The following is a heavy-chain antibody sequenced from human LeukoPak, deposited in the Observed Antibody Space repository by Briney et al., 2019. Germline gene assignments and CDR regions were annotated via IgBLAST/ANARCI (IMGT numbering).Heavy chain of an antibody. CDR1: GGSISSYY. Sequence: SETLSLTCTISGGSISSYYWSWIRQPPGKGLEWIGEINHSGSTNYNPSLKSRVTISVDTSKNQFSLKLSSVTAADTAVYYCARGPVQYQLLSYNWFDPWGQGTLVTVSS. J-gene: IGHJ5*02. CDR2: INHSGST. V-gene: IGHV4-34*01. D-gene: IGHD2-2*01. CDR3: ARGPVQYQLLSYNWFDP.